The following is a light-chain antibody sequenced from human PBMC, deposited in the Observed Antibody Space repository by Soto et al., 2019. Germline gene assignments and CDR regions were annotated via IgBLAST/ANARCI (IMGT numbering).Light chain of an antibody. J-gene: IGKJ2*01. V-gene: IGKV2D-29*01. CDR2: DVS. CDR1: RSLLHNNGRTY. CDR3: RKSVANLT. Sequence: DIVMTQTPLSLSVTTGQSASISCKSSRSLLHNNGRTYLSWYVQKSAQTPQRLIQDVSVRFRGGPDRFGGGGGGTDFTLKITRVETKEPGIFYCRKSVANLTFGRGPNWRSN.